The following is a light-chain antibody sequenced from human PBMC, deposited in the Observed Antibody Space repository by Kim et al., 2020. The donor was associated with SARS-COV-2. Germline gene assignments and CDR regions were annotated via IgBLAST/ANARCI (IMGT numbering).Light chain of an antibody. V-gene: IGKV3-15*01. CDR1: QSVSSN. J-gene: IGKJ1*01. CDR2: GAS. Sequence: EIVMTQSPVTLSVSPGERATLSCRASQSVSSNLAWYQQKPGQAPRLLIYGASTRATGVPARFSGSGSGTEFTLTISSLQSEDFAVYYCQPPRTFGEGTKVDIK. CDR3: QPPRT.